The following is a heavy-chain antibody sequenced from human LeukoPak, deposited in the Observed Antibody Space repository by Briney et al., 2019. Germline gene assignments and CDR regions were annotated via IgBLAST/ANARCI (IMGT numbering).Heavy chain of an antibody. Sequence: PGGSLRLSCAASGFTFSSYSMNWVRQAPGKGLEWVSYISSSRSTIYYADSVKGRFTISRDNAKNSLYLQMNSLRAEGTAVYYCAKGRRGYSGYDYYYYYYMDVWGKGTTVTVSS. V-gene: IGHV3-48*01. J-gene: IGHJ6*03. CDR1: GFTFSSYS. CDR3: AKGRRGYSGYDYYYYYYMDV. D-gene: IGHD5-12*01. CDR2: ISSSRSTI.